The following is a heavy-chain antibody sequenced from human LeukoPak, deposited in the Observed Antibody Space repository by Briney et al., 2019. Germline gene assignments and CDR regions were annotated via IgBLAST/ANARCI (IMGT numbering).Heavy chain of an antibody. V-gene: IGHV3-33*01. J-gene: IGHJ4*02. CDR1: GFSLSNYG. D-gene: IGHD3-16*01. Sequence: PGGSLRLSCAASGFSLSNYGLHWSARVPAKGLGCLAVINYDGSNRYYADSVKGRFTISKDSSENTLYLQMNRLRADDTAIYYCARWGGTRQFYFDYWGQGTLATVSS. CDR2: INYDGSNR. CDR3: ARWGGTRQFYFDY.